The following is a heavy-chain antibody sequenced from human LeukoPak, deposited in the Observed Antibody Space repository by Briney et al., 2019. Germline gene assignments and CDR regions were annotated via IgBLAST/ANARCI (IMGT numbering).Heavy chain of an antibody. CDR3: LVWKHVFDR. Sequence: GSLRLSCAASGFTFSNSVMSWVRQAPGKGLEWVAVMSYDGSKEYYADSVKGRFTISRDNSKNTLYLQMNSLRVEGTAVYYCLVWKHVFDRWGQGTLVTVSS. J-gene: IGHJ5*02. D-gene: IGHD5/OR15-5a*01. CDR2: MSYDGSKE. V-gene: IGHV3-30*03. CDR1: GFTFSNSV.